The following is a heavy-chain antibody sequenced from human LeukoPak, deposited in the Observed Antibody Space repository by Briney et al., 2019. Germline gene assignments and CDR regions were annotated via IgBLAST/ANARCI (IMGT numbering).Heavy chain of an antibody. CDR2: ISGGYTT. CDR3: AKPVRASGSNTFDI. CDR1: GFTFSTYA. Sequence: PGGSLRLSCADSGFTFSTYAMSWVRQAPGKGLEWVSAISGGYTTYYADSVKGRFTISRDNSKNTLSLQMNSLRAEDTAVYYCAKPVRASGSNTFDIWGQGTMVTVSS. J-gene: IGHJ3*02. D-gene: IGHD5-12*01. V-gene: IGHV3-23*01.